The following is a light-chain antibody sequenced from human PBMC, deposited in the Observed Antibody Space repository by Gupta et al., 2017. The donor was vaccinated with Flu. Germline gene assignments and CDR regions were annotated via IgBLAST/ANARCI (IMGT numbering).Light chain of an antibody. CDR2: LGS. J-gene: IGKJ3*01. V-gene: IGKV2-28*01. CDR3: MQALQTPFT. CDR1: QSLLHYQEYNY. Sequence: DIVMTQSPLSLSVTPGEPASISCRSSQSLLHYQEYNYVDWYVQKPGQSPQLLIYLGSSRAPGVPDRFSGSGSGTDFTLKISRVEADDVGLYYCMQALQTPFTFGPGTKVDIK.